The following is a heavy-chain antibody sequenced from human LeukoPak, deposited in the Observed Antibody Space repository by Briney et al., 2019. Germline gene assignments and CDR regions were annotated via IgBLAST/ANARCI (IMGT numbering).Heavy chain of an antibody. V-gene: IGHV1-69*02. CDR3: ARGLSFESWFDP. CDR2: IIPILGIA. CDR1: GGTFSSYT. Sequence: SSVKVSCKASGGTFSSYTIRWVGQAPGEGLEWMGRIIPILGIANYAQKIEGRVTMTTDTSTSTAYMELRSLRSDDTAVYYCARGLSFESWFDPWGQGTLVTVSS. J-gene: IGHJ5*02. D-gene: IGHD3-10*01.